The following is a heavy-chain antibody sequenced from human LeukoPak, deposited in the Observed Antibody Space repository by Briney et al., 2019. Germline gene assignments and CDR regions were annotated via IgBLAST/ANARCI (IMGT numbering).Heavy chain of an antibody. Sequence: PSETLSLTCTVSGGSISSYYWSWIRQPPGKGLEWIGYIYYSGSTNYNPSLKSRVTISVDTSKNQFSLKLSSVTAADTAVYYCAATYYYGSGTPRTLFDYWGQGTLVTVSS. CDR1: GGSISSYY. J-gene: IGHJ4*02. V-gene: IGHV4-59*08. D-gene: IGHD3-10*01. CDR3: AATYYYGSGTPRTLFDY. CDR2: IYYSGST.